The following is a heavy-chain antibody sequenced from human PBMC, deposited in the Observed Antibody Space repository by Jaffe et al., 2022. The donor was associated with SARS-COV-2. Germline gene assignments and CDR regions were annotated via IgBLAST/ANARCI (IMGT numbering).Heavy chain of an antibody. V-gene: IGHV3-21*01. D-gene: IGHD1-26*01. Sequence: EVQLVESGGGLVKPGGSLRLSCAASGFTFSSYSMNWVRQAPGKGLEWVSSISSSSSYIYYADSVKGRFTISRDNAKNSLYLQMNSLRAEDTAVYYCARSSAEWELLHPFDYWGQGTLVTVSS. CDR3: ARSSAEWELLHPFDY. CDR1: GFTFSSYS. J-gene: IGHJ4*02. CDR2: ISSSSSYI.